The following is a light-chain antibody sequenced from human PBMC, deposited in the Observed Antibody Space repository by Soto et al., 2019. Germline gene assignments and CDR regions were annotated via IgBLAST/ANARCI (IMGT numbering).Light chain of an antibody. CDR2: EVS. CDR3: CSYAVSSTFAYV. CDR1: SSDVGSYNL. Sequence: QSALTQPASVSGSPGQSITISCTGTSSDVGSYNLVSWYQQHPGKAPKLMIYEVSKRPSGVSNRFSGSKSGNTASLTISGLQAEDEADYYCCSYAVSSTFAYVFGTGTKVPVL. V-gene: IGLV2-23*02. J-gene: IGLJ1*01.